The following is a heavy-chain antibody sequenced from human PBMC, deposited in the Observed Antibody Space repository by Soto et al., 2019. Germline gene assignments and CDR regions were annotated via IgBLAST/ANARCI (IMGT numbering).Heavy chain of an antibody. Sequence: EVQLLESGGGWVQPGGSLRLSCAAAGFTFSSYAMSWVRQSPGQGLEWVSAISGSGGSTYYADSVKGRCTISRDNSKNPLYLQMNSLRADGAAVYYCATDPPRSIFGVVIISRHPPDFWGQGTLVTVSS. CDR3: ATDPPRSIFGVVIISRHPPDF. CDR1: GFTFSSYA. CDR2: ISGSGGST. J-gene: IGHJ4*02. V-gene: IGHV3-23*01. D-gene: IGHD3-3*01.